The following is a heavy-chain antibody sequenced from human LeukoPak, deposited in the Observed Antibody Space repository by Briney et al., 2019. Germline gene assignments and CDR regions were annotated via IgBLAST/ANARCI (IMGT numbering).Heavy chain of an antibody. CDR3: ARDGMTNPWYFDL. V-gene: IGHV4-59*01. D-gene: IGHD4-11*01. J-gene: IGHJ2*01. Sequence: SETLSLTCAVSGGSLSSYYWSWIRQPPGKGLEWIGYIYYSGSTNYNPSLTSRVTISVDTSKNQFSLKLSSVTAAPTAVYYCARDGMTNPWYFDLWGRGTLVTVSS. CDR1: GGSLSSYY. CDR2: IYYSGST.